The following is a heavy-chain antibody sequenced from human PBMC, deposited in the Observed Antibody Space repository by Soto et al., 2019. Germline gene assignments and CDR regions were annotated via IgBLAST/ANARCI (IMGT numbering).Heavy chain of an antibody. Sequence: QVQLVESGGGVVQPGRSLRLSCAASGFTFSSYGMHWVRQAPGKGLEWVAVISYDGSNKYYADSVKGRFTISRDNSKNTLYLQMNSLRAEDTAVYYCAKDRRITMIVVVMSYYYYGMDVWGHGTTVTVSS. D-gene: IGHD3-22*01. CDR3: AKDRRITMIVVVMSYYYYGMDV. CDR2: ISYDGSNK. V-gene: IGHV3-30*18. CDR1: GFTFSSYG. J-gene: IGHJ6*02.